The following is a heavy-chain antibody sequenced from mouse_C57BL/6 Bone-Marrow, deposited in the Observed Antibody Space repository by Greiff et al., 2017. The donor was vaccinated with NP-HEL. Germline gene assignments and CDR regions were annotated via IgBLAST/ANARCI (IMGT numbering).Heavy chain of an antibody. J-gene: IGHJ3*01. CDR2: IDPSDSET. CDR3: ARWSYDGPFAY. D-gene: IGHD2-3*01. CDR1: GYTFTSYW. Sequence: QVQLQQPGAELVRPGSSVKLSCKASGYTFTSYWMHWVKQRPIQGLEWIGNIDPSDSETHYNQKFKDKATLTVDKSSSTAYMQLSSLTSEDSAVYYCARWSYDGPFAYWGQGTLVTVSA. V-gene: IGHV1-52*01.